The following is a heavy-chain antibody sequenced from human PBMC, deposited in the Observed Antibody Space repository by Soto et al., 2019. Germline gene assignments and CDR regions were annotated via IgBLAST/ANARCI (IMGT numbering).Heavy chain of an antibody. Sequence: QVQLQESGPGLVKPSETLSLTCTVSGGSISSYYWSWIRQPPGKGLEWIGYIYYSGSTNYNPSLKSRVTISVDTSKNQFSLKLNSVTAADTAVYYCVRIELEVRHYYYYYYMDVWGKGTTVTVSS. CDR2: IYYSGST. D-gene: IGHD1-7*01. V-gene: IGHV4-59*01. CDR1: GGSISSYY. CDR3: VRIELEVRHYYYYYYMDV. J-gene: IGHJ6*03.